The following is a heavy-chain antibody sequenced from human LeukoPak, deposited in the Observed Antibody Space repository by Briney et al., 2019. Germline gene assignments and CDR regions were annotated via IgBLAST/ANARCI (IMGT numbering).Heavy chain of an antibody. CDR2: IYHSGST. J-gene: IGHJ4*02. CDR3: ARMVHTVAAAGDY. Sequence: PSETLSLTCAVYGGSFSGYYWSWIRQPPGKGLEWIGYIYHSGSTNYNPSLKSRVTISVDTSKNQFSLKLSSVTAADTAVYYCARMVHTVAAAGDYWGQGTLVTVSS. V-gene: IGHV4-34*01. CDR1: GGSFSGYY. D-gene: IGHD6-13*01.